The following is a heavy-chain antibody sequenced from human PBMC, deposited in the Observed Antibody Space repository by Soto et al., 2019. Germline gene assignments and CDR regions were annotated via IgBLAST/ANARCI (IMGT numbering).Heavy chain of an antibody. CDR2: ITGIGRST. CDR3: ANYYGDYAGGEALPL. CDR1: GFTFSNYA. D-gene: IGHD4-17*01. J-gene: IGHJ1*01. V-gene: IGHV3-23*01. Sequence: EVQLLGSGGDLVQPGGSLRLSCALSGFTFSNYAMNWVRQAPGKGLELVSAITGIGRSTYYAESVKGRFTISRYNTKTTLYMQMNRLRAADTAVYYCANYYGDYAGGEALPLWGQGTVVTVSS.